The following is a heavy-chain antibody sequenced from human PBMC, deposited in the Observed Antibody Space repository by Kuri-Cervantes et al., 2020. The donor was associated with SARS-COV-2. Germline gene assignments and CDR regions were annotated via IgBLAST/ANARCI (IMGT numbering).Heavy chain of an antibody. CDR3: ARGIAVAGAKYFDY. D-gene: IGHD6-19*01. Sequence: SETLSLTCTVSGDSISSGSYYWTWIRQPAGKGLEWIGRLYTSGSTNYNPSLKSRVTISADTSKNQFSLNLSSVTAADTAVYYCARGIAVAGAKYFDYWGQGTLVTVSS. CDR2: LYTSGST. V-gene: IGHV4-61*02. J-gene: IGHJ4*02. CDR1: GDSISSGSYY.